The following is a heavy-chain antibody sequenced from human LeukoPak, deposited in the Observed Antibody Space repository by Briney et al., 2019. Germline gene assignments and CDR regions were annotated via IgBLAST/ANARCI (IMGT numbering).Heavy chain of an antibody. J-gene: IGHJ4*02. CDR2: IYTSGST. Sequence: SQTLSLTCTVSGGSISSGSYYWSWIRQPAGKGREWIGRIYTSGSTNYNPSLKSRVTISVDTSKNQFSLKLSSVTAADTAVYYCAREWVVPAAPLDYWGQGTLVTVSS. CDR3: AREWVVPAAPLDY. CDR1: GGSISSGSYY. D-gene: IGHD2-2*01. V-gene: IGHV4-61*02.